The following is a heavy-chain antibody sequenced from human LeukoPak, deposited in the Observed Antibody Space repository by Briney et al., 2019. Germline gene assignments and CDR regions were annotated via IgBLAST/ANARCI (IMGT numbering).Heavy chain of an antibody. CDR1: GYTFTSCA. D-gene: IGHD2-2*01. CDR3: ARTNTDIVVVPAANPLYYYYMDV. CDR2: INTNTGNP. J-gene: IGHJ6*03. Sequence: ASVKVSCKASGYTFTSCAMNWVRQAPGQGLEWMGWINTNTGNPTYAQGFTGRFVFSLDTSVSTAYLQISSLKAEDTAVYYCARTNTDIVVVPAANPLYYYYMDVWGKGTTVTISS. V-gene: IGHV7-4-1*02.